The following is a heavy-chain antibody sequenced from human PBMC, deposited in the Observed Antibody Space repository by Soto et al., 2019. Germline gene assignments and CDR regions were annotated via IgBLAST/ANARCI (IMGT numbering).Heavy chain of an antibody. Sequence: EEQLAESGGGLVKPGGSLRLSCATSGFSFNYAWLSWVRRAPGKGLEWVGRIKSKTDGGTTDYAAPVKGRFIISRDDSKNTLYLQMNSLKTEDTAVYYCATVRWGGTTALHYWGQGSLVTVSS. CDR2: IKSKTDGGTT. V-gene: IGHV3-15*01. CDR1: GFSFNYAW. J-gene: IGHJ4*02. CDR3: ATVRWGGTTALHY. D-gene: IGHD4-4*01.